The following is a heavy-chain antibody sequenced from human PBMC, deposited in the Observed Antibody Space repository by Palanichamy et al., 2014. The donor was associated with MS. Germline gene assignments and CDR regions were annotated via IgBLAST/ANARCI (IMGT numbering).Heavy chain of an antibody. J-gene: IGHJ6*02. CDR2: ISGSGGST. V-gene: IGHV3-23*04. CDR3: GKSVRDYYHYAMDV. Sequence: EVHLVESGGGLVQPGGSLRLSCAASGFTFSSYAMSWVRQAPGKGLEWVSGISGSGGSTYYGDSVKGRFTISRDNSENTLYLQMNSLRAEDTAAYYCGKSVRDYYHYAMDVWGQGTTVTVSS. CDR1: GFTFSSYA.